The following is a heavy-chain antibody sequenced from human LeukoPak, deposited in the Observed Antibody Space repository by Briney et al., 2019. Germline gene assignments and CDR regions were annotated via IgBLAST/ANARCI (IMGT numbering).Heavy chain of an antibody. CDR3: AREGGSYHYYYYYMDV. CDR1: GFTFSSYS. D-gene: IGHD1-26*01. V-gene: IGHV3-48*01. J-gene: IGHJ6*03. Sequence: GGSLRLSCAASGFTFSSYSMNWVRQAPGKGLEWVSYISSSSSTIYYADSVKGRFTISRDNAKNSLYLQMNSLRAEDTAVYYCAREGGSYHYYYYYMDVWGKGTTVTVSS. CDR2: ISSSSSTI.